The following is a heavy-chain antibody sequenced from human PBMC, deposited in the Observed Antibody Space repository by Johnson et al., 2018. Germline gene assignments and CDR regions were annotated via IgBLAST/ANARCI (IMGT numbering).Heavy chain of an antibody. CDR3: ARADYGGPAEYFQY. J-gene: IGHJ1*01. D-gene: IGHD4-23*01. CDR1: GFTFSSYS. CDR2: ISSSSRYI. V-gene: IGHV3-21*01. Sequence: VQLVESGGGLVKPGGSXRLSCAASGFTFSSYSMNWVRQAPGKGLEWVSSISSSSRYIYYADSVKGRFTISRDNAKNSLYLQMNSLRAEDTAVYYCARADYGGPAEYFQYWGQGTLVTVSS.